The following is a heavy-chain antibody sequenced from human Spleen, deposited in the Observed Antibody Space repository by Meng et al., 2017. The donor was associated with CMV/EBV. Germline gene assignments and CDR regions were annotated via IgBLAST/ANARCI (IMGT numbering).Heavy chain of an antibody. J-gene: IGHJ4*02. Sequence: QGQLQRGGAGLLKPSETLSLTCAVYGGSFSGYYWSWIRQPPGKGLEWIGEINHSGSTNYNPSLKSRVTISVDTSKNQFSLKLSSVTAADTAVYYCARGKRVGAYFDYWGQGTLVTVSS. CDR3: ARGKRVGAYFDY. V-gene: IGHV4-34*01. CDR1: GGSFSGYY. CDR2: INHSGST. D-gene: IGHD1-26*01.